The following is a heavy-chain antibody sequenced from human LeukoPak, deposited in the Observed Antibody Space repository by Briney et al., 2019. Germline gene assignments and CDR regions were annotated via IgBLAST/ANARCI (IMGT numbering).Heavy chain of an antibody. J-gene: IGHJ4*02. Sequence: PGGSLRLSCAASGFTFSSYSMNWVRQAPGKGLEWVSYISSSSSTIYYADSVKGRFTISRDNSKNTLYLQMNSLRAEDTAVYYCAKDRWQLLVPYYFDYWGQGTLVTVSS. CDR2: ISSSSSTI. CDR3: AKDRWQLLVPYYFDY. V-gene: IGHV3-48*01. CDR1: GFTFSSYS. D-gene: IGHD6-13*01.